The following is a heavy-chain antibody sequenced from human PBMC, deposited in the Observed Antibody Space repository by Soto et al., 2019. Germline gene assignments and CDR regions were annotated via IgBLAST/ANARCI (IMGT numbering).Heavy chain of an antibody. CDR3: AKDKGCSTTTCHWNAFDI. V-gene: IGHV3-23*01. CDR1: GFTFSSYA. CDR2: ISSSGAGT. J-gene: IGHJ3*02. D-gene: IGHD2-2*01. Sequence: EVQLLESGGGLVQPGGSLRLSCAASGFTFSSYALSWVRQAPGKGLEWVSAISSSGAGTYYADSVKGRFTISRDNSKNTLFLQMNSLRAEDTAVYYCAKDKGCSTTTCHWNAFDIWGQGKRVTVSS.